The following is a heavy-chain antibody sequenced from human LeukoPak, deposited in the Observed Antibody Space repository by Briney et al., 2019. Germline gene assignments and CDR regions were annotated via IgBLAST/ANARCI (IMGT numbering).Heavy chain of an antibody. CDR1: GFTFSLYE. V-gene: IGHV3-48*03. D-gene: IGHD1-26*01. J-gene: IGHJ4*02. CDR2: ISSSGTI. CDR3: ARWGVGDY. Sequence: GSLRLSCAASGFTFSLYEMNWVRQAPGKGLEWVSYISSSGTIYYADSVKGRFTISRDNVKNSVYLQMNSLRVEDTGVYYCARWGVGDYWGQGTLVTVSS.